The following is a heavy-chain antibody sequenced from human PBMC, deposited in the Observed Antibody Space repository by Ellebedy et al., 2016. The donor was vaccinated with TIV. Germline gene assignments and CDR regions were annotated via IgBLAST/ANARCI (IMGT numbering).Heavy chain of an antibody. V-gene: IGHV1-69*13. CDR1: GGSFSSYA. CDR3: AAALAQADQ. Sequence: AASVKVSCKASGGSFSSYAINWVRQPPGQGLEWMGGIITILGTANYAQKFQGRVTITSDEATSTAYMELSSLRSEDTAVYYCAAALAQADQWGQGTLIIVSS. D-gene: IGHD6-6*01. CDR2: IITILGTA. J-gene: IGHJ5*02.